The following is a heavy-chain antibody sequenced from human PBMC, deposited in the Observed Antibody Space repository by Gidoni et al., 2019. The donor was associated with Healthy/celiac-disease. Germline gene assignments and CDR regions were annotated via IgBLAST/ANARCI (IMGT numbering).Heavy chain of an antibody. CDR2: ISSSSIYI. Sequence: EVQLVESGGGLVKPGGSLRLSCAASGFTFSSYSMNWVRQAPGKGLEWVSSISSSSIYIYYVDSVKGRFTISRDNAKNSLYLQMNSLRAEDTAVYYCARGDGVVLGYFDLWGRGTLVTVSS. D-gene: IGHD3-3*01. J-gene: IGHJ2*01. CDR1: GFTFSSYS. V-gene: IGHV3-21*01. CDR3: ARGDGVVLGYFDL.